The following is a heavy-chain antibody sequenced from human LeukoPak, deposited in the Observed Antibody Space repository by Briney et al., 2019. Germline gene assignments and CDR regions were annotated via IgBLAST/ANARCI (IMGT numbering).Heavy chain of an antibody. CDR1: GFTFSSYS. CDR2: ISSSSSYI. CDR3: ARETYDFWSGPISDDY. Sequence: GGSLRLSCPASGFTFSSYSMNWVRQAPGKGLEWVSSISSSSSYIYYADSVKGRFTISRDNAKNSLYLQMNSLRAEDTAVYYCARETYDFWSGPISDDYWGQGTLVTVSS. J-gene: IGHJ4*02. D-gene: IGHD3-3*01. V-gene: IGHV3-21*01.